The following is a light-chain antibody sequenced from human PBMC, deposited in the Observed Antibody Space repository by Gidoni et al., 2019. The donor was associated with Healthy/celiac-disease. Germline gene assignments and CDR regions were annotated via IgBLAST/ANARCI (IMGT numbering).Light chain of an antibody. J-gene: IGKJ1*01. CDR3: QQYGSSVT. V-gene: IGKV3-20*01. CDR2: GAS. CDR1: QSVSSSY. Sequence: EIVLTQSPGTLSLSPGERATLSCRASQSVSSSYLAWYQQKPGQAPRLLIYGASSRATGIPDRVSGSGSGTDFTLTISRLEPEDFAVYYCQQYGSSVTFXQXTKVEIK.